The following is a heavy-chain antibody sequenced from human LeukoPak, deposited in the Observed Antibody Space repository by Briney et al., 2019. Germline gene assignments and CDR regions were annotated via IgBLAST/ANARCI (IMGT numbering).Heavy chain of an antibody. CDR1: GGSISSYY. CDR2: IYYSGST. D-gene: IGHD4-17*01. V-gene: IGHV4-59*01. CDR3: ARGAVTRVHWFDP. Sequence: SETLSLTCTVSGGSISSYYWSWIRQPPGKGLERIGYIYYSGSTNYNPSLKSRVTISVDTSKNQFSLKLSSVTAADTAVYYCARGAVTRVHWFDPWGQGTLVTVSS. J-gene: IGHJ5*02.